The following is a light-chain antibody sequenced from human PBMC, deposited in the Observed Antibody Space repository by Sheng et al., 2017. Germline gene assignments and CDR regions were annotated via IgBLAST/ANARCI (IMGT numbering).Light chain of an antibody. Sequence: EIVLTQSPGTLSLSPGERATLSCRASQSVSSSYLAWYQQKPGQAPRLLIYGASSRATGIPARFSGSGSGTDFTLTISSLEPDDFAVYYCQQRHNSLTFGGGTKVEI. CDR1: QSVSSSY. CDR2: GAS. V-gene: IGKV3D-20*02. J-gene: IGKJ4*01. CDR3: QQRHNSLT.